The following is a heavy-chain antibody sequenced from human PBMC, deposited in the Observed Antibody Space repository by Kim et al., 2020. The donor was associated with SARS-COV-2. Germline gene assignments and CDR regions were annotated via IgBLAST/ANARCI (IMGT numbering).Heavy chain of an antibody. V-gene: IGHV4-59*01. D-gene: IGHD2-15*01. CDR2: IYYSGST. J-gene: IGHJ4*02. Sequence: SETLSLTCTVSGGSISSYYWSWIRQPPGKGLEWIGYIYYSGSTNYNPSLKSRVTISVDTSKNQFSLKLSSVTAADTAVYYCARAKGKGGNPPNEFDYWGQGTLVTVSS. CDR1: GGSISSYY. CDR3: ARAKGKGGNPPNEFDY.